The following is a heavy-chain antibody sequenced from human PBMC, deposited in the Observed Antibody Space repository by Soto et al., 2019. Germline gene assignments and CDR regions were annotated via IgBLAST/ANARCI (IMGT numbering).Heavy chain of an antibody. J-gene: IGHJ4*02. D-gene: IGHD5-18*01. V-gene: IGHV3-7*04. CDR1: GFTFSSYW. Sequence: GGSLRLSCTASGFTFSSYWMSWVRQAPGKGLEWVANIKQDGSEKYYVDSVKGRFTISRDNAKNSLYLQMNSLRAEDTAVYYCARDMDTYGYGLFNYWGQGTLVTVSS. CDR2: IKQDGSEK. CDR3: ARDMDTYGYGLFNY.